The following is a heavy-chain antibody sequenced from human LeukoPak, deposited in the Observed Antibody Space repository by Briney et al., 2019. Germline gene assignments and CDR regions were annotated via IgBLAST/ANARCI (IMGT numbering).Heavy chain of an antibody. Sequence: SETLSLTCTVSSGSINSYYWGWVRQPAGRGLEWIGRIYTTGTTHYNPSLKSRLTMSVDTSKRQFSLNLRSVTAADTAIYYCARHGYTASHYFLDYWSQGILVTVSS. J-gene: IGHJ4*02. CDR1: SGSINSYY. D-gene: IGHD2-2*02. CDR2: IYTTGTT. CDR3: ARHGYTASHYFLDY. V-gene: IGHV4-4*07.